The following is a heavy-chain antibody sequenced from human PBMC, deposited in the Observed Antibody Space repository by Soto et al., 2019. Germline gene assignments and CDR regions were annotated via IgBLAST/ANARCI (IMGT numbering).Heavy chain of an antibody. CDR1: GYTFSKYY. CDR2: INASGGRT. CDR3: TRSRRDSGGEFFEH. V-gene: IGHV1-46*01. Sequence: ASVKVSCKASGYTFSKYYIHWVRRAPGQGLEWMGIINASGGRTSYAQKFQDRVTMTRGTSTTTVYMELSSLRSEDTAVYYCTRSRRDSGGEFFEHWGQGTLVTVSS. J-gene: IGHJ1*01.